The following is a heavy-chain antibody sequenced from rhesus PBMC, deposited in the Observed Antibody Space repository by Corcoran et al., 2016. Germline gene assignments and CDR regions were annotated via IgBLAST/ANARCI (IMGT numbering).Heavy chain of an antibody. J-gene: IGHJ6*01. V-gene: IGHV3-100*02. CDR2: ISESGGTI. CDR3: TRDLRIAAGLSGLDS. Sequence: DVQLVESGGGLVKPGGSLRLSCVASGFTFSSYEMHWVRQAPGKGLEWVSVISESGGTIYYADSVKGLFTISRDNAKNSLFLEMNSLRAEDTAVYYCTRDLRIAAGLSGLDSWGQGVVVTVSS. CDR1: GFTFSSYE. D-gene: IGHD6-13*01.